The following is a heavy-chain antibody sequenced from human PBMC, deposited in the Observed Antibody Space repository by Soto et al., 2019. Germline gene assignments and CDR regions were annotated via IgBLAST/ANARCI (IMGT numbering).Heavy chain of an antibody. Sequence: QVQLVQSGAEVKKPGSSVKVSCKASGGTFSSYAISWVRQAPGQGLEWMGGIIPIFGTANYAQKFQGRVTITADESTSTAYMELSSLRSADTAVYYCARISGGSCCTPGPSDYWGQGTLVTVSS. CDR1: GGTFSSYA. D-gene: IGHD2-15*01. J-gene: IGHJ4*02. CDR2: IIPIFGTA. V-gene: IGHV1-69*01. CDR3: ARISGGSCCTPGPSDY.